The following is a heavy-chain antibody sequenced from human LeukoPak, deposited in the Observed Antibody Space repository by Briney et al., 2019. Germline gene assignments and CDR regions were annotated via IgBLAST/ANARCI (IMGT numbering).Heavy chain of an antibody. CDR2: ISHDGSNK. V-gene: IGHV3-30*18. CDR3: AKGWYGDIVATIGDYFDY. J-gene: IGHJ4*02. Sequence: GGSLRLSCAASGFTFSNYGMHWVRQAPGKGLEWVAVISHDGSNKYYGDSVKGRFTISRDNSKNTLYLQMNSLRAEDTAVYYCAKGWYGDIVATIGDYFDYWGQGTLVTVSS. CDR1: GFTFSNYG. D-gene: IGHD5-12*01.